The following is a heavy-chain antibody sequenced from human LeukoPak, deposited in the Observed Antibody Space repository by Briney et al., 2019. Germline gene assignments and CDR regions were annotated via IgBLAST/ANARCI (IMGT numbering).Heavy chain of an antibody. Sequence: ASVKVSCKASGYTFTSYYMHWVRQAPGQGLEWMGIINPSGGSTSYAQKFQGRVTMTRDTSTSTVYMELRSLRSDNTAVYYCARSLLVRGVIHYYYYGMDVWGKGTTVTVSS. CDR3: ARSLLVRGVIHYYYYGMDV. J-gene: IGHJ6*04. V-gene: IGHV1-46*01. D-gene: IGHD3-10*01. CDR2: INPSGGST. CDR1: GYTFTSYY.